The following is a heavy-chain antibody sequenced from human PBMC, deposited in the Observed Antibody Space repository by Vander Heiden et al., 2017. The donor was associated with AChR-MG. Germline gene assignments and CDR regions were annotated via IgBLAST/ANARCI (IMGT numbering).Heavy chain of an antibody. CDR3: TRENTGYYDKGAMDV. D-gene: IGHD3-22*01. CDR1: GYTFTSYY. Sequence: QVQLVQSGAEVKKPGASVNVSCKASGYTFTSYYMHWVRQAPGQGLEWMGTINPSGDSTNYAQKFQGRITMTRDTSTSTVYMELSSLRSEDTAVYYCTRENTGYYDKGAMDVWGQGTTVTVSS. CDR2: INPSGDST. V-gene: IGHV1-46*03. J-gene: IGHJ6*02.